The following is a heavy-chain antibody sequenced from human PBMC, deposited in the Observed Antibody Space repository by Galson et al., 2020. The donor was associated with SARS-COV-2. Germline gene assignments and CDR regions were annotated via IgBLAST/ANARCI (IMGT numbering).Heavy chain of an antibody. CDR2: IYYSGST. Sequence: QMETSETLSLTCTVSGGSISSGDYYWSWIRQPPGKGLEWIGYIYYSGSTYYNPSLKSRVTISVDTSKNQFSLKLSSVTAADTAVYYCASLDIVVVPAAHGYYGMDVWGQGTTVTVSS. V-gene: IGHV4-30-4*01. D-gene: IGHD2-2*01. CDR3: ASLDIVVVPAAHGYYGMDV. J-gene: IGHJ6*02. CDR1: GGSISSGDYY.